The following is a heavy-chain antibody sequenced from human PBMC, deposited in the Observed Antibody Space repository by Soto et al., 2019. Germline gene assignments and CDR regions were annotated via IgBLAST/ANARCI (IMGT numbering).Heavy chain of an antibody. J-gene: IGHJ4*02. CDR1: GYTFTSYA. D-gene: IGHD2-21*02. CDR3: ARSIVVVTALDY. CDR2: INAGNGNT. Sequence: QVQLVQSGAEEKKPGASVKVSCKASGYTFTSYAMHWVRQAPGQRLEWIGWINAGNGNTKYSQKFQGRVTITRDTSASTAYMALSSLRSEATAVYYCARSIVVVTALDYWGQGTLVTVSS. V-gene: IGHV1-3*05.